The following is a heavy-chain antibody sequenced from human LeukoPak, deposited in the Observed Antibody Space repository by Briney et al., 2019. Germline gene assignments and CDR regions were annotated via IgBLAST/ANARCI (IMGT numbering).Heavy chain of an antibody. CDR2: ITGDGRST. V-gene: IGHV3-43*02. CDR1: GFTFHLYA. D-gene: IGHD3-22*01. J-gene: IGHJ4*02. Sequence: GGSLRPSCAASGFTFHLYAMHWVRLAPGKGLEWVALITGDGRSTYYADSVRGLFIFSSDNSKNSLYLQMNSLRTEDTALYYCAKRSYDSSGPTDWGQGTLVTVSS. CDR3: AKRSYDSSGPTD.